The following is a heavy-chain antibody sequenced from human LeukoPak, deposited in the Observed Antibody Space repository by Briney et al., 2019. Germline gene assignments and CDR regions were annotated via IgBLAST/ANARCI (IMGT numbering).Heavy chain of an antibody. CDR1: GGSISSYY. CDR3: ARGGTQFYHE. J-gene: IGHJ1*01. Sequence: SETLSLTCTVSGGSISSYYWSWIRQSPGKGLEWIGYIYYSGSTNYNPSLKSRVTISVDTSKTQFSLQLSSVTAADTAVYYCARGGTQFYHEWGQGTLVTVSS. CDR2: IYYSGST. D-gene: IGHD3-16*01. V-gene: IGHV4-59*01.